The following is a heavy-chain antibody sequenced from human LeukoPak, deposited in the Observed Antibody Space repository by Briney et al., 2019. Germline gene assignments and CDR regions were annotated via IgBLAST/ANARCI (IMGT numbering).Heavy chain of an antibody. D-gene: IGHD6-19*01. CDR2: IKEDGSEK. Sequence: PGGSLRLSCAASGFTFSNYWMAWVRQAPGKGLEWVANIKEDGSEKYYVDSVKGRFTISRDNSKNTLYLQMNSLRAEDTAVYYCAGDGSGWTYYYYGMDVWGQGTTVTVSS. V-gene: IGHV3-7*01. CDR3: AGDGSGWTYYYYGMDV. CDR1: GFTFSNYW. J-gene: IGHJ6*02.